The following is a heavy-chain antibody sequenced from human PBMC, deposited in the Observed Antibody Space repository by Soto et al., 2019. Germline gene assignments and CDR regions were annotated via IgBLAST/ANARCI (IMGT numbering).Heavy chain of an antibody. CDR3: EKGPAPVVREGPDY. CDR2: GSDSGSDT. V-gene: IGHV3-23*01. Sequence: EVQLSESGGDLVQAGGSLRLSCAASGFTFSTYAMAWVRQAPGKGLQWVSVGSDSGSDTYYVDSVKGRFTISRANSKNTLNMQINSLRVDATSIYPGEKGPAPVVREGPDYWGQGTLVTVSS. D-gene: IGHD1-26*01. CDR1: GFTFSTYA. J-gene: IGHJ4*02.